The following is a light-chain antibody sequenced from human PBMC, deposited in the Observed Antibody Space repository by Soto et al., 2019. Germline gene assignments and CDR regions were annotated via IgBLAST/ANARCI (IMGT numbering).Light chain of an antibody. CDR1: QSITKW. J-gene: IGKJ1*01. CDR2: DAS. V-gene: IGKV1-5*01. CDR3: QQYNTYWT. Sequence: DIQMTQSPSTLSASVGDRVTISCRASQSITKWLAWYQQKPGKAPKLLINDASSLQSGVPSKFSGSGSGTEFSLTFSSLQPDDFATYYCQQYNTYWTFGQGTKVDIK.